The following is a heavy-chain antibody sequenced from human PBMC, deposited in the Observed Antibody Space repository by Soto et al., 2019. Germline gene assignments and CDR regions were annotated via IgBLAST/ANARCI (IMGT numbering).Heavy chain of an antibody. J-gene: IGHJ4*02. CDR3: ARVEYSSGPNFDY. CDR1: GFSFSDYY. D-gene: IGHD6-19*01. V-gene: IGHV3-11*01. Sequence: QVQLVESGGGSVKPGGSLRLSCAASGFSFSDYYMTWIRQAPGKGLEWVSYITSLGNNIYYADSVKGRFTISRDNAKNSLSLQMNSLTAEDTAVYYCARVEYSSGPNFDYWGQGALVTVSS. CDR2: ITSLGNNI.